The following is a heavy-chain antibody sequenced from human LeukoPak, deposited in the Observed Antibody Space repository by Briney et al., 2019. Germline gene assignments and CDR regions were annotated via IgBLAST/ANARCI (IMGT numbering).Heavy chain of an antibody. CDR2: IGGSSTSL. V-gene: IGHV3-21*01. D-gene: IGHD1-26*01. CDR3: ARESGGDLGEAFDI. CDR1: GFNFSTYA. Sequence: PGGSLRPSCAASGFNFSTYAMNWVRLAPGERLECVSSIGGSSTSLYYADSLKGRFTISRDNAKNSLYLQLNSLRAEDTAVYYCARESGGDLGEAFDIWGQGTMVTVSS. J-gene: IGHJ3*02.